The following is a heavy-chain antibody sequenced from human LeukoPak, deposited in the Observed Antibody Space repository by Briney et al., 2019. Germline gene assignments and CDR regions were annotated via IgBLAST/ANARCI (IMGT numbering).Heavy chain of an antibody. CDR2: MNSNSGNT. J-gene: IGHJ4*02. D-gene: IGHD3-16*01. CDR1: GYTFTSYD. CDR3: ARNFGGNNYELGIGY. Sequence: GASVKVSCKASGYTFTSYDINWVRQATGQGLEWMGWMNSNSGNTGYAQKFQGRVTMTRNTSISTAYMELSSLRSEDTAVYYCARNFGGNNYELGIGYWGQGTLVTVSS. V-gene: IGHV1-8*02.